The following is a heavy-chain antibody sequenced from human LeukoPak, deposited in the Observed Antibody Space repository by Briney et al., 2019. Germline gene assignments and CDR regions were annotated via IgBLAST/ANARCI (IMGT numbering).Heavy chain of an antibody. CDR1: GFTLSSYS. D-gene: IGHD6-19*01. V-gene: IGHV3-21*01. CDR2: ISSSSSYI. CDR3: ASAPGGWYFDY. Sequence: PGGSLRLSCAASGFTLSSYSMNWVRQAPGKGLEWVSSISSSSSYIYYAESVEGRFTISRYNAKNSLYLQMNSLRAEDTAVYYCASAPGGWYFDYWGQGTLVTVSS. J-gene: IGHJ4*02.